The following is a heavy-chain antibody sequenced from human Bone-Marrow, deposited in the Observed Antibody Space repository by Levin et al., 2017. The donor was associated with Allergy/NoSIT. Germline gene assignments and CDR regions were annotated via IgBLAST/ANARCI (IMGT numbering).Heavy chain of an antibody. V-gene: IGHV4-34*01. CDR2: INHSGST. Sequence: SETLSLTCAVYGGSFSGYYWSWIRQPPGKGLEWIGEINHSGSTNYNPSLKSRVTISVDTSKNQFSLKLSSVTAADTAVYYCAREDCTNGVCPFWDWFDPWGQGTLVTVSS. J-gene: IGHJ5*02. CDR3: AREDCTNGVCPFWDWFDP. D-gene: IGHD2-8*01. CDR1: GGSFSGYY.